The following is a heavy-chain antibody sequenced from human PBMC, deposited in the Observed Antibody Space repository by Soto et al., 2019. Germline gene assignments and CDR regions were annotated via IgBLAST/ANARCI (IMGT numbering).Heavy chain of an antibody. V-gene: IGHV3-30-3*01. D-gene: IGHD4-4*01. CDR1: GFTFSSYA. Sequence: QVQLVESGGGVVQPGMSLRLSCAASGFTFSSYAMHWVRQAPGKGLEWVAVISYDGSNNYYTDSVKGRFTISRDNSKNTLYLQMNSLRAEDTAVYYCARPLWRDDYNWGYFDLWGRGTLVTVSS. J-gene: IGHJ2*01. CDR3: ARPLWRDDYNWGYFDL. CDR2: ISYDGSNN.